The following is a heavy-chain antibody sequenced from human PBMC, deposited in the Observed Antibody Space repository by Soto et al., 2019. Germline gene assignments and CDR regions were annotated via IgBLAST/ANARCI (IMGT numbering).Heavy chain of an antibody. CDR2: ISAYNGNT. Sequence: GASVKVSCKASGYTFTSYGISWVRQAPGQGLEWMGWISAYNGNTNYAQKLLGRVTMTTDTSTSTAYMELRSLRSDDTAVYYCARALGPRWLQLGGPGGCFYPRRPGTLVAVSS. CDR1: GYTFTSYG. D-gene: IGHD6-6*01. J-gene: IGHJ5*02. CDR3: ARALGPRWLQLGGPGGCFYP. V-gene: IGHV1-18*01.